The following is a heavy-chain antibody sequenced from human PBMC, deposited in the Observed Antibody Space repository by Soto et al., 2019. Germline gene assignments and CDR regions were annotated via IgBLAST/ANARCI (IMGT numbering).Heavy chain of an antibody. CDR1: GYIFSSSY. J-gene: IGHJ4*02. D-gene: IGHD1-26*01. Sequence: PGESLKISCKGSGYIFSSSYIGWVRQMPGKGLEWMGIIYPGDSDTRYSPSFQGQVSISVDKSITTAYLQWSSLKASDTAMYYCARIHSGSYSGIDYWGQGTLVTVSS. CDR2: IYPGDSDT. V-gene: IGHV5-51*01. CDR3: ARIHSGSYSGIDY.